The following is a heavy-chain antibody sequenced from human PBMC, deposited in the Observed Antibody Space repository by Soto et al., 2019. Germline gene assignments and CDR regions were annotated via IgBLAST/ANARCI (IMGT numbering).Heavy chain of an antibody. Sequence: QVQLVESGGGVVQPGRSLRLSCAASGFTFSSYGMHWVRQAPGKGLEWVAVISYDGSNKYYADSVKGRFTISRDNSKNTLYLQMNSLRAEDTAVYYCGRDYYYYYGMDVWGQGTTVTVSS. CDR1: GFTFSSYG. CDR2: ISYDGSNK. J-gene: IGHJ6*02. V-gene: IGHV3-30*03. CDR3: GRDYYYYYGMDV.